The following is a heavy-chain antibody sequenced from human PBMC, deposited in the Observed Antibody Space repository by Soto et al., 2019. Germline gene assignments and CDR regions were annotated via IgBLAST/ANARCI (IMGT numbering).Heavy chain of an antibody. CDR2: INPGNGNT. V-gene: IGHV1-3*01. Sequence: QVQVVQSGAEVKKPGASVKVSCKASGYTFTSYAMHWVRQAPGQSLEWMGWINPGNGNTRHSQKFQGRVIITRDTSASTAYMELSRLRSEDTAVYYCARGASSVTTFYFDLWGRGTLVTVSS. CDR3: ARGASSVTTFYFDL. J-gene: IGHJ2*01. D-gene: IGHD4-17*01. CDR1: GYTFTSYA.